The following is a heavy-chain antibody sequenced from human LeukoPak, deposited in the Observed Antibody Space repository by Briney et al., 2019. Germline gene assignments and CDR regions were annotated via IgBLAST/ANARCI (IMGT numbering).Heavy chain of an antibody. Sequence: GGSLRLSCAASGFTLSSYSINWVRKAPGKGLEWVSSISSSSYIYYADSVKGRFTISRDNAKNSLYLQMNSLRAEDTAVYYCARGLGYSYGYWGQGTLVTVSS. CDR2: ISSSSYI. CDR1: GFTLSSYS. J-gene: IGHJ4*02. CDR3: ARGLGYSYGY. V-gene: IGHV3-21*01. D-gene: IGHD5-18*01.